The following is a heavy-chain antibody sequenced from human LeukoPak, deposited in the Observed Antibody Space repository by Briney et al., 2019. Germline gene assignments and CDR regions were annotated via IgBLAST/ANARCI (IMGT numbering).Heavy chain of an antibody. Sequence: GGSLGLSCAASGYTFSTNWMNWVRQAPGKGLEWVANINQDGSRTQYVDSVKGRFTISKDNTNNILYLQMNSLRAEDTAVYYCARLSSAANDYWGQGTLVTVSS. D-gene: IGHD2-15*01. V-gene: IGHV3-7*01. CDR2: INQDGSRT. J-gene: IGHJ4*02. CDR1: GYTFSTNW. CDR3: ARLSSAANDY.